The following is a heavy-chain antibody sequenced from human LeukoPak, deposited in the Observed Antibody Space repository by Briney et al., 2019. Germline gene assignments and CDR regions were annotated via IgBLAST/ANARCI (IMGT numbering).Heavy chain of an antibody. CDR1: GGSISSCTYY. J-gene: IGHJ5*02. V-gene: IGHV4-31*03. CDR3: ARGYYDILTGYYAYNWFDP. CDR2: IYYSGST. Sequence: SETLSLTCTVSGGSISSCTYYWNWIRQHPGKGLEWIGYIYYSGSTYYNPSLKSRVTISVDTSKNQFSLKLSSVTAADTAVYYCARGYYDILTGYYAYNWFDPWGQGTLVTVSS. D-gene: IGHD3-9*01.